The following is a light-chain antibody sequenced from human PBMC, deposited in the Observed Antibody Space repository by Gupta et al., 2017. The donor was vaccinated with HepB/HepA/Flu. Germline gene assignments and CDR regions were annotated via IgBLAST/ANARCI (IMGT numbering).Light chain of an antibody. CDR1: QTISTN. V-gene: IGKV3-15*01. Sequence: EIVMTQSPATLSVSPGERATLSCRASQTISTNLAWYQQKPGQAPRLLIYGASTRATGIPARFSDSGSGTEFTLTISSLQSEDFAVYYCQQYNNWPTTFGQGTRLEIK. CDR3: QQYNNWPTT. CDR2: GAS. J-gene: IGKJ5*01.